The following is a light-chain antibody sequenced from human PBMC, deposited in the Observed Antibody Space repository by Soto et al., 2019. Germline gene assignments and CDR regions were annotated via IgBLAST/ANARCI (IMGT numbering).Light chain of an antibody. CDR1: QSISSY. CDR3: QQSNSTRLT. Sequence: DIQMTQSPSSLSASVGDRVTITCRASQSISSYLNWYQQKPGKAPKLLIYAASSLQSGVPSRFSGSGSGTAFTPTISSLQPEDFATYYCQQSNSTRLTFGGGTNVEIK. V-gene: IGKV1-39*01. J-gene: IGKJ4*01. CDR2: AAS.